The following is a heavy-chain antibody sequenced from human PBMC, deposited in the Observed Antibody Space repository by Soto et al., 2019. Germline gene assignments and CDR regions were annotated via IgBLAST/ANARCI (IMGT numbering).Heavy chain of an antibody. Sequence: EVQLVESGGGLIQPGGSLRLSCAASGFTVSSNYMSWVRQAPGKGLEWVSVIYSGGSTYYADSVKGRFTISRDNSKNTXYLQMNSLRAEDTAVYYCARELRGIAAAGNWYFQHWGQGTLVTVSS. D-gene: IGHD6-13*01. J-gene: IGHJ1*01. CDR2: IYSGGST. CDR3: ARELRGIAAAGNWYFQH. V-gene: IGHV3-53*01. CDR1: GFTVSSNY.